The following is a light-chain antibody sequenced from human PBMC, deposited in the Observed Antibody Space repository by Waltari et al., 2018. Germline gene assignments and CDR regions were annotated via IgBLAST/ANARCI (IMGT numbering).Light chain of an antibody. CDR3: QQYGTSPWT. Sequence: IVLTQSPATLSLSPGQRATLSCRASQSVYTTDLAWYKQKPGQAPRLLIYSSSNRATGIPDRFSGSGSGTDFTLTISRLEPGDFAVYYCQQYGTSPWTFGQGTKVEIK. J-gene: IGKJ1*01. V-gene: IGKV3-20*01. CDR1: QSVYTTD. CDR2: SSS.